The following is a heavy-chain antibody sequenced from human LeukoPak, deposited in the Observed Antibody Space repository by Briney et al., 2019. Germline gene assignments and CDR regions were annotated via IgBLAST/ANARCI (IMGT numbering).Heavy chain of an antibody. V-gene: IGHV3-7*01. Sequence: PGGSLRLSCAASGFTFSSYWMNWVRQAPGKGLEWVANIKQDGSEKYYVDSVKGRFTISRDNAKNSLYLQMNSLRAEDTAVYCCARVPPYCSGGSCYYKTGYFDYWGQGTLVTVSS. CDR3: ARVPPYCSGGSCYYKTGYFDY. CDR1: GFTFSSYW. CDR2: IKQDGSEK. D-gene: IGHD2-15*01. J-gene: IGHJ4*02.